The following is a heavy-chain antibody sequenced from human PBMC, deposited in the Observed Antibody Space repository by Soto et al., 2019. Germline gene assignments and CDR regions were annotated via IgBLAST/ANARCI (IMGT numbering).Heavy chain of an antibody. CDR3: ARGLNGYLHYFDY. D-gene: IGHD5-18*01. Sequence: ASVKVSCKASGYTFTSYAMHWVRQAPGQRLEWMGWINAGNGNTKYSQKFQGRVTITKDTSASTVYMELSSLRSEDTAVYYCARGLNGYLHYFDYWGQGTLVTVSS. CDR1: GYTFTSYA. CDR2: INAGNGNT. V-gene: IGHV1-3*01. J-gene: IGHJ4*02.